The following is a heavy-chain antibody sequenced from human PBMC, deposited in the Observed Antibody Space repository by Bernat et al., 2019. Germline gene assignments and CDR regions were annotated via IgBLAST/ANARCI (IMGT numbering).Heavy chain of an antibody. Sequence: QVQLVESGGGVVQPGRSLRLSCAASGFTFSSYGMHRVRQAPGKGLEWVAVISYDGSNKYYADSVKCRFTISRDNSKNTLYLQMNSLRAEDTAVYYCAKGVNSGYDGVTDYWGQGTLVTVSS. CDR3: AKGVNSGYDGVTDY. CDR1: GFTFSSYG. D-gene: IGHD5-12*01. CDR2: ISYDGSNK. J-gene: IGHJ4*02. V-gene: IGHV3-30*18.